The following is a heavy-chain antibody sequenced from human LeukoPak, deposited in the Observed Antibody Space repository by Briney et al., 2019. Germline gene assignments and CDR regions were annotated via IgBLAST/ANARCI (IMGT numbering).Heavy chain of an antibody. CDR3: VKGLPGYGGHLDY. Sequence: GGSLRLSCSASGFTFSSYAMHWVRQAPGKGLEYVSLISGNGGSTYYADSVKGRFTISRDNSKNTLYLEMSSLRVEDTAVYYCVKGLPGYGGHLDYWGQGTLVTVSS. J-gene: IGHJ4*02. V-gene: IGHV3-64D*06. D-gene: IGHD6-13*01. CDR1: GFTFSSYA. CDR2: ISGNGGST.